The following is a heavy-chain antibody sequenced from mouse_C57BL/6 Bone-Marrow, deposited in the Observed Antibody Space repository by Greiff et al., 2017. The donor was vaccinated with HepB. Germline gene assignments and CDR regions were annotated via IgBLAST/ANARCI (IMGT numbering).Heavy chain of an antibody. V-gene: IGHV5-15*01. CDR2: ISNLAYSI. J-gene: IGHJ3*01. CDR3: ARPGDDGYYPFAY. D-gene: IGHD2-3*01. CDR1: GFTFSDYG. Sequence: DVKLVESGGGLVQPGGSLKLSCAASGFTFSDYGMAWVRQAPRKGPEWVAFISNLAYSIYYADTVTGRFTISRENAKNTLYLEMSSLRSEDTAMYYCARPGDDGYYPFAYWGQGTLVTVSA.